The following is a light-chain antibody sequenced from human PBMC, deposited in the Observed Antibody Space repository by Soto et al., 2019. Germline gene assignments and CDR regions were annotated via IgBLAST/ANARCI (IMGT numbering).Light chain of an antibody. Sequence: DIQMTQSPSTLXASVGDRVTXXXXASQSISSWLAWYQQKPGKAPKLLIYKASSLESGVPSRFSGSGSGTEFTLTISSLQPDDFATYYCQQYNSYPLTFGGGTKVEIK. V-gene: IGKV1-5*03. J-gene: IGKJ4*01. CDR2: KAS. CDR1: QSISSW. CDR3: QQYNSYPLT.